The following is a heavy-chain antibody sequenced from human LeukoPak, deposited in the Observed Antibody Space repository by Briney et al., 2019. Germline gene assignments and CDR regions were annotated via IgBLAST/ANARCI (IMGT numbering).Heavy chain of an antibody. J-gene: IGHJ4*02. CDR3: ARSDWIKGSFDY. D-gene: IGHD2-2*03. Sequence: GGSLRLSCAASGFTFSTYWMSWVRQAPGKGLEWVANIKQDGSEKYFVDSVKGRVTISRDNAKNSLYLQMNSLRAEDTAVYYCARSDWIKGSFDYWGQGTLVTVSS. CDR2: IKQDGSEK. CDR1: GFTFSTYW. V-gene: IGHV3-7*01.